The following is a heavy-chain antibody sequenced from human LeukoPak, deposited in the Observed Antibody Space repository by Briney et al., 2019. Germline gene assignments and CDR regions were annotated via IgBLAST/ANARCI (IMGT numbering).Heavy chain of an antibody. J-gene: IGHJ4*02. CDR3: ARAYQRLGELSLPDY. V-gene: IGHV7-4-1*02. CDR1: GYTFTNYA. CDR2: INPNTGNP. D-gene: IGHD3-16*02. Sequence: ASVKVSCKASGYTFTNYAMNWVRQAPGQGLEWMGWINPNTGNPTYAQGFTGRFVFSLDTSVSTTYLQISSLKAEDTAVYYFARAYQRLGELSLPDYWGQGTLVTVSS.